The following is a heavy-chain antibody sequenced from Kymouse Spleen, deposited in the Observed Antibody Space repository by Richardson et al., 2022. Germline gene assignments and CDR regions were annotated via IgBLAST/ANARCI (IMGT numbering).Heavy chain of an antibody. CDR1: GGSISSGGYY. CDR2: IYYSGST. Sequence: QVQLQESGPGLVKPSQTLSLTCTVSGGSISSGGYYWSWIRQHPGKGLEWIGYIYYSGSTYYNPSLKSRVTISVDTSKNQFSLKLSSVTAADTAVYYCAVLNSMVRGVNPSHYYYYGMDVWGQGTTVTVSS. V-gene: IGHV4-31*03. D-gene: IGHD3-10*01. CDR3: AVLNSMVRGVNPSHYYYYGMDV. J-gene: IGHJ6*02.